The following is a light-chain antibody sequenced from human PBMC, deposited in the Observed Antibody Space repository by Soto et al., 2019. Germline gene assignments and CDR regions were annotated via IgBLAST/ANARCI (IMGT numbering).Light chain of an antibody. J-gene: IGLJ2*01. Sequence: QSVLTQPPSASGTPGQRVTISGSGSSSNMGSNIVNWYQQLPGAAPKLLIYSKDQRPSGVPDRFSGSKSGTSASLAISGLQSEDEADYYCAAWDDSLNGVVFGGGTQLTV. V-gene: IGLV1-44*01. CDR2: SKD. CDR3: AAWDDSLNGVV. CDR1: SSNMGSNI.